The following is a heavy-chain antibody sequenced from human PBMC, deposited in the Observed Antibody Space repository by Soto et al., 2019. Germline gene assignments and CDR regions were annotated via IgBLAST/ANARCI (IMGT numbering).Heavy chain of an antibody. CDR3: AKVGRGSYGLNWFDP. V-gene: IGHV3-23*01. CDR2: ISGSGGST. J-gene: IGHJ5*02. Sequence: EVQLLESGGGLVQPGGSLRLSCAASGFTFSSYAMSWVRQAPGKGLEWVSAISGSGGSTYYADSVKGRFTISRDNSKNMLYLQMNSLRAEDTAVYYCAKVGRGSYGLNWFDPWGQGTLVTVSS. D-gene: IGHD5-18*01. CDR1: GFTFSSYA.